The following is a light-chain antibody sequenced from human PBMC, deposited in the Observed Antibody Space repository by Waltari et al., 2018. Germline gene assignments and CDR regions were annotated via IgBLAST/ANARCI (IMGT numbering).Light chain of an antibody. CDR1: SSDVGGYNY. V-gene: IGLV2-14*03. CDR2: HVS. CDR3: SSYISSDALEL. Sequence: QSALTQPASASWSPGQSLTTSRTGTSSDVGGYNYVSCYQQHPGQAPKLILYHVSNRPSGVSNRFSGAKSGTTASLTSSGLRAEDEADYYCSSYISSDALELFGGGT. J-gene: IGLJ2*01.